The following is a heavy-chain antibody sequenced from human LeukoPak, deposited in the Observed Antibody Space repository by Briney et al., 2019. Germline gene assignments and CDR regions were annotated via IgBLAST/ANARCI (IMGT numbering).Heavy chain of an antibody. J-gene: IGHJ5*02. CDR2: ISSSSSTI. D-gene: IGHD3-3*01. V-gene: IGHV3-48*01. CDR1: GFTFSSYS. CDR3: ARGPTIFGVVDNWFDP. Sequence: RSGGSLRLSCAASGFTFSSYSMNWVRQAPGKGLEWVSYISSSSSTIYYADSVKGRFTISRDNAKNSLYLQMNSLRAEDTAVYYCARGPTIFGVVDNWFDPWGQGTLVTVSS.